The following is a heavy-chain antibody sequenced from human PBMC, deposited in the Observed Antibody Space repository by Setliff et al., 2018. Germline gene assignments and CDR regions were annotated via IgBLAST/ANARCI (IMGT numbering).Heavy chain of an antibody. CDR3: ARAFYYDFWTFDY. CDR1: GFTFSDYY. D-gene: IGHD3-3*01. V-gene: IGHV3-23*01. J-gene: IGHJ4*02. Sequence: LRLSCAASGFTFSDYYMSWVRQAPGKGLEWVSAISGSGGSTYYADSVKGRFTISRDNSKNTLSLQMNSLRAEDTAVYYCARAFYYDFWTFDYWGQGTLVTVSS. CDR2: ISGSGGST.